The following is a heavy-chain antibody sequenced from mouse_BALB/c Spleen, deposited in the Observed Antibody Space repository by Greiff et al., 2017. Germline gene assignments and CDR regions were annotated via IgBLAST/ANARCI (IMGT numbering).Heavy chain of an antibody. D-gene: IGHD1-1*01. J-gene: IGHJ2*01. CDR2: INPNNGGT. Sequence: VQLKESGPELVKPGASVKIPCKASGYTFTDYNMDWVKQSHGKSLEWIGDINPNNGGTIYNQKFKGKATLTVDKSSSTAYMELRSLTSEDTAVYYCARGDYGSSYLYYFDYWGQGTTLTVSS. V-gene: IGHV1-18*01. CDR1: GYTFTDYN. CDR3: ARGDYGSSYLYYFDY.